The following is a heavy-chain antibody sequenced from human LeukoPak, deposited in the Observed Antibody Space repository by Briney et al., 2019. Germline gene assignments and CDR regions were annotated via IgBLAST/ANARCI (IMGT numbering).Heavy chain of an antibody. J-gene: IGHJ6*03. D-gene: IGHD6-19*01. CDR3: AKDIAVAGTRDYYYYYYMDV. Sequence: GGSLRLSCAASGFTFDDYTMHWVRQAPGKGLEWVSLISWGGGSTYYADSVKGRFTISRDNSKNSLYLQMNSLRTEDTALYYCAKDIAVAGTRDYYYYYYMDVWGKGTTVTVSS. CDR1: GFTFDDYT. V-gene: IGHV3-43*01. CDR2: ISWGGGST.